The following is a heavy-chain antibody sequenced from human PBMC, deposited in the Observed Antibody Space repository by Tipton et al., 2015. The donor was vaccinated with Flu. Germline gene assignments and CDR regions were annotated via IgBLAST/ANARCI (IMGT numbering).Heavy chain of an antibody. J-gene: IGHJ4*02. V-gene: IGHV4-38-2*01. CDR3: ARHTGDSVRGVIDY. CDR2: TYRSGST. Sequence: TLSLTCSVSGYSINSGYYWGWVRLPPGKGLEWIGTTYRSGSTYYNPSLKSRLTISVDTSQNQFSLRLISVTAADTAVYYCARHTGDSVRGVIDYWGQGTLVTVSS. CDR1: GYSINSGYY. D-gene: IGHD3-10*02.